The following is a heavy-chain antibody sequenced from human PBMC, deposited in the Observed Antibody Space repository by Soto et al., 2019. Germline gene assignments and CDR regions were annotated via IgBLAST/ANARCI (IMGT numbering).Heavy chain of an antibody. J-gene: IGHJ4*02. CDR1: GFTFSTYA. D-gene: IGHD6-13*01. Sequence: EVQLLESGGDLVQPGGSLRLSCAASGFTFSTYAMRWVRQAPGKGLEWVSSITGSGDRTYYADSVKGRFTISSDNSQSTLHLQMNSLRAEDTAVYYCARMYSSSCDYWGQGTLVTVSS. CDR2: ITGSGDRT. V-gene: IGHV3-23*01. CDR3: ARMYSSSCDY.